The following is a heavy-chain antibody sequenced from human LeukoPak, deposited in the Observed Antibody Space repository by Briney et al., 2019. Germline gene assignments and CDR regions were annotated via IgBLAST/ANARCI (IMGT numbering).Heavy chain of an antibody. CDR2: ISSRNSYI. CDR3: ARAGSNYGLDY. J-gene: IGHJ4*02. V-gene: IGHV3-21*01. CDR1: GFSFSSFS. D-gene: IGHD4-11*01. Sequence: GGSLRLSCAASGFSFSSFSMNWVRQAPGKGLEWVSSISSRNSYIYYADSVKGRFTISRDNAKNSLYLQMNSLRAEDTALYYCARAGSNYGLDYWGQGTLVSVSS.